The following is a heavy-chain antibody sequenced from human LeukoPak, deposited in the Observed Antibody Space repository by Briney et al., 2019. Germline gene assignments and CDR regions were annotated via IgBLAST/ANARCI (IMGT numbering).Heavy chain of an antibody. CDR2: IYYSGST. CDR1: GGSVSSGSYY. V-gene: IGHV4-61*01. Sequence: PSETLSLTCTVSGGSVSSGSYYWSWIRQPPEKGLEWIGYIYYSGSTNYNPSLKSRVTISVDTSKNQFSLKLSSVTAADTAVYYCAREVSSGWSLDYWGQGTLVTVSS. CDR3: AREVSSGWSLDY. J-gene: IGHJ4*02. D-gene: IGHD6-19*01.